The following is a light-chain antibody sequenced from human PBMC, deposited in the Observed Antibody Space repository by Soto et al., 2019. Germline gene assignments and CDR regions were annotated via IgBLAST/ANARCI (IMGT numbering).Light chain of an antibody. Sequence: QSVLTQPASVSGSPGQSITISCTGTSSDVGRYNYVSWYQQHPGRAPRLIVYEVINRPAGVSNRFSGSKSGNTASLTISGLHAADEADYYCCSYTRSSTLLFGGGTKVT. J-gene: IGLJ2*01. V-gene: IGLV2-14*01. CDR3: CSYTRSSTLL. CDR1: SSDVGRYNY. CDR2: EVI.